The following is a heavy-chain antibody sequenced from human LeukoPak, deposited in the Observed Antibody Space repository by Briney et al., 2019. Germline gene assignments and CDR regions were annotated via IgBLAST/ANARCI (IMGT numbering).Heavy chain of an antibody. J-gene: IGHJ4*02. CDR1: GGSISSGDYY. CDR2: IYYSGST. D-gene: IGHD3-10*01. CDR3: AREWFGGYFDY. Sequence: SQTLSLTRTVSGGSISSGDYYWSWIRQPPGKGLEWIGYIYYSGSTYYNPSLKSRVTISVDTSKNQFSLKLSSVTAADTAVYYCAREWFGGYFDYWGQGTLVTVSS. V-gene: IGHV4-30-4*01.